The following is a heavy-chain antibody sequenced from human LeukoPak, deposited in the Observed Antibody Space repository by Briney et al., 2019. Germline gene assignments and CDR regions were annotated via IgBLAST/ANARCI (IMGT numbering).Heavy chain of an antibody. D-gene: IGHD2-15*01. V-gene: IGHV1-2*02. CDR1: GYTFSAYY. Sequence: ASVKVSCKASGYTFSAYYMNWVRQAPGQGLEWMGWINPNSGGTNYAQKFQGRVTMTRDTSISTAYMELSGLISDDTAVYYCARDRERYRNYYYSMDVRGKGTTVSVSS. CDR3: ARDRERYRNYYYSMDV. J-gene: IGHJ6*03. CDR2: INPNSGGT.